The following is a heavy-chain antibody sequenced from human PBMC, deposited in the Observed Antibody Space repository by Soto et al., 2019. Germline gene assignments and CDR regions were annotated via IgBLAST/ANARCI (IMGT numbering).Heavy chain of an antibody. CDR2: IYPGDSDA. Sequence: PGESLKISCKASGYIFTRSWIVWVRQMPGKGLEWIGIIYPGDSDARYSPSFQGQVTLSADKSISTAYLQWSSLKASDSAMYYCARREAVEPCFDPWGRGTLVTVSS. CDR3: ARREAVEPCFDP. CDR1: GYIFTRSW. V-gene: IGHV5-51*01. D-gene: IGHD6-19*01. J-gene: IGHJ5*02.